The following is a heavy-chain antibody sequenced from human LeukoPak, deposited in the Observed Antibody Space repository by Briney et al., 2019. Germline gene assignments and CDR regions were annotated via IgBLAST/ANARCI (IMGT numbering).Heavy chain of an antibody. V-gene: IGHV3-21*01. CDR3: AAMVRGVIIPLDAFDI. CDR2: ISSSSSYT. Sequence: PRGSLRLSCAPSGFTLSSYSTNWVRQAPGKGLEWVSSISSSSSYTYYADSVKGRFTISRDNAKNSLYLQMNSLRAEDTAVYYCAAMVRGVIIPLDAFDIWGQGTMVTVPS. J-gene: IGHJ3*02. D-gene: IGHD3-10*01. CDR1: GFTLSSYS.